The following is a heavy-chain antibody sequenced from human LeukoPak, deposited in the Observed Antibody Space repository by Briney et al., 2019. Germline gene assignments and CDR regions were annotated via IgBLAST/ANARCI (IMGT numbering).Heavy chain of an antibody. CDR3: AREDYYDSSGYLDY. V-gene: IGHV4-31*03. Sequence: SETLSLTCTVSGASVSSGGYYWAWIRQNPGKGLEWIGYIFYRGSTNYNPSLKSRVTISVDTSKNQFSLKLFSVTAADTAVYYCAREDYYDSSGYLDYWGQGTLVTVSS. J-gene: IGHJ4*02. D-gene: IGHD3-22*01. CDR2: IFYRGST. CDR1: GASVSSGGYY.